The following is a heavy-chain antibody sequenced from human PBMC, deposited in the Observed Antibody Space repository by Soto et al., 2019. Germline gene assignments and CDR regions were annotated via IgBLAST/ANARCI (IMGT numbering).Heavy chain of an antibody. Sequence: SETLSLTCTVSGGSVSSGSYYWSWIRQPPGKGLEWIGYIYYSGSTNYNPSLKSRVTISVDTPKNQFSLKLSSVTAADTAVYYCARVVRYSSGWAPKFDYWGQGTLVTVSS. CDR2: IYYSGST. D-gene: IGHD6-19*01. CDR1: GGSVSSGSYY. CDR3: ARVVRYSSGWAPKFDY. J-gene: IGHJ4*02. V-gene: IGHV4-61*01.